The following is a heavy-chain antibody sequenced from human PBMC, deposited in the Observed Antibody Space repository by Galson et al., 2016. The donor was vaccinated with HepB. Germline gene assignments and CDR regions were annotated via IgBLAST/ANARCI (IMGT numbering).Heavy chain of an antibody. V-gene: IGHV4-39*01. CDR2: ISYSGST. Sequence: ETLSLTCTVSGGSISSSDYYWGWIRQPPGKGLEWIGSISYSGSTYYNSPLKSRVTISVDTSKNQFSLKLTSVTAADTAVYFCARRRDFDILTGYWGEFDYWGQGTLVTVSS. D-gene: IGHD3-9*01. CDR3: ARRRDFDILTGYWGEFDY. CDR1: GGSISSSDYY. J-gene: IGHJ4*02.